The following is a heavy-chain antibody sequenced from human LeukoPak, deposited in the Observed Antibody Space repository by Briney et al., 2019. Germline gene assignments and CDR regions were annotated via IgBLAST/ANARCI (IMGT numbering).Heavy chain of an antibody. D-gene: IGHD3-10*01. Sequence: PSETLSHTCSVSGGSISSYYWSWIRQPPGKGLEWIGYIYYSGSTNYNPSLKSRVTISVDTSKNQFSLKLSSVTAADTAVYYCAKNVLLWFGELSTNNWFDPWGQGTLVTVSS. CDR3: AKNVLLWFGELSTNNWFDP. V-gene: IGHV4-59*08. CDR1: GGSISSYY. J-gene: IGHJ5*02. CDR2: IYYSGST.